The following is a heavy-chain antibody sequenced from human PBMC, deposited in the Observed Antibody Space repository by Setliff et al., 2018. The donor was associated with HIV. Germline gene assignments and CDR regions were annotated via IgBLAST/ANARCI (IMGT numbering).Heavy chain of an antibody. CDR2: IGAVGGPT. J-gene: IGHJ3*02. D-gene: IGHD3-10*02. CDR3: AKVFVFGVDAFDI. CDR1: RFDFNNYW. Sequence: GSLRLSCAASRFDFNNYWMCWVRQAPGKGLEWVSTIGAVGGPTHYAESVKGRFTISKDNSKNTLYLQMSSLRDEDTAVYYCAKVFVFGVDAFDIWGQGTMVTVSS. V-gene: IGHV3-23*01.